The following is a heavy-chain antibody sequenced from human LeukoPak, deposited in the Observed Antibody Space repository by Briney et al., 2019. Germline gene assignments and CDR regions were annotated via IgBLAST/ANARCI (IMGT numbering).Heavy chain of an antibody. V-gene: IGHV3-30*02. J-gene: IGHJ4*02. CDR2: IRYDGSNK. Sequence: HPGGSLRLSCAASGFTFSSYGMHWVRQAPGKGLEWVAFIRYDGSNKYYADSVKGRFTISRDNSKNTLYLQMNSLRAEVTAVYYCAKDPRGSMITFGGVLPNGNDYWGQGTLVTVSS. D-gene: IGHD3-16*01. CDR3: AKDPRGSMITFGGVLPNGNDY. CDR1: GFTFSSYG.